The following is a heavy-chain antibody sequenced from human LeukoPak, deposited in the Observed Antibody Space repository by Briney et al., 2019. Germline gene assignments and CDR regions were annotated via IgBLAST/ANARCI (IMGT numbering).Heavy chain of an antibody. Sequence: GESLKISCKGSGYSFTSYWIGWVRQMPGKGLECMGIIYPGDSDTRYSPSFQGQVTISADKSISTAYLQWSSLKASDTAMYYCARPNIAAADPFDYWGQGTLVTVSS. D-gene: IGHD6-13*01. CDR1: GYSFTSYW. CDR2: IYPGDSDT. J-gene: IGHJ4*02. V-gene: IGHV5-51*01. CDR3: ARPNIAAADPFDY.